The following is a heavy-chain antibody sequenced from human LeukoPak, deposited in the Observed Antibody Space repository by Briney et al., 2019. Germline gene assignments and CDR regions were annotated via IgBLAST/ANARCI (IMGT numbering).Heavy chain of an antibody. CDR3: ARDQTTDTTVTIVNWFDP. Sequence: ASVKVSCKASGYTFSSYGIRWVRQAPGQGLEWMGWISAYNGNTNYAQKFQGRVTITADKSTSTAYMELSSLRSEDTAVYYCARDQTTDTTVTIVNWFDPWGQGTLVTVSS. CDR1: GYTFSSYG. D-gene: IGHD4-17*01. V-gene: IGHV1-18*01. J-gene: IGHJ5*02. CDR2: ISAYNGNT.